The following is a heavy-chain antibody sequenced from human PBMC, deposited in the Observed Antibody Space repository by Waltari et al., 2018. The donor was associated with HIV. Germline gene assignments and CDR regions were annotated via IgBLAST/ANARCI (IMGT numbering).Heavy chain of an antibody. J-gene: IGHJ4*02. D-gene: IGHD2-2*01. CDR2: ISSGSGTI. V-gene: IGHV3-48*02. Sequence: VQLAESGGGLVQPGGSLRLYCTASGFTFNPFRTDWVRLAPGKGLEWISYISSGSGTIYYADSVKGRFTISRDNAKKSLYLQMNSLRDEDTAVYFCARHSTTSTHFFDYWGQGTLVTVSS. CDR3: ARHSTTSTHFFDY. CDR1: GFTFNPFR.